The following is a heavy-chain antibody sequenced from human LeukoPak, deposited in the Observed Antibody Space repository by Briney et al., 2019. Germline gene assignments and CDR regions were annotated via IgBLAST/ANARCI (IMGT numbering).Heavy chain of an antibody. CDR3: AKDRARYYYDSSGYLDY. Sequence: GRSLRLSCAASVFTFSSYGMPWVRQAPGKALEWVAVISYDGSNKYYADSVKGRFTISRDNSKNTLYLQMNSLRAEDTAVYYCAKDRARYYYDSSGYLDYWGQGTLVTVSS. D-gene: IGHD3-22*01. V-gene: IGHV3-30*18. CDR2: ISYDGSNK. CDR1: VFTFSSYG. J-gene: IGHJ4*02.